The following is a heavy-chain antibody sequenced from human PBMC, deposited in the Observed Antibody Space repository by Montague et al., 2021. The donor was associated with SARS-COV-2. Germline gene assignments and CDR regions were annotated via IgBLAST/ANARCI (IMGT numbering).Heavy chain of an antibody. V-gene: IGHV4-34*01. CDR3: ARLGDGVVPAPILGVGPFYSYYYMDV. J-gene: IGHJ6*03. CDR1: GGSFSGYF. D-gene: IGHD2-2*02. CDR2: INHTGST. Sequence: ETLSLTCAVSGGSFSGYFWRWIRQPPGKGLEWIGEINHTGSTKHNPSLKSRVTISVDTSKNQFSLKVTSMTAADTAIYYCARLGDGVVPAPILGVGPFYSYYYMDVWGKGTTVTVSS.